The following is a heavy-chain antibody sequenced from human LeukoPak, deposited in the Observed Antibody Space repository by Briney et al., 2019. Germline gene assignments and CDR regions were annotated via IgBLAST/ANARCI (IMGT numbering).Heavy chain of an antibody. CDR3: ARDKGTSYLSSFDY. CDR1: GFTVSSNS. Sequence: PGGSLRLSCTVSGFTVSSNSMSWVRQAPGKGLEWVSFIYSDNTHYSDSVKGRFTISRDNSKNTPYLQMNSLRAADTAVYYCARDKGTSYLSSFDYWGQGTLVTVSS. CDR2: IYSDNT. J-gene: IGHJ4*02. D-gene: IGHD6-6*01. V-gene: IGHV3-66*03.